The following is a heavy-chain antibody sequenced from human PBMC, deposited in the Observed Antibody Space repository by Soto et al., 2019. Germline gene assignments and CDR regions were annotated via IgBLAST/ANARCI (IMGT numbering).Heavy chain of an antibody. D-gene: IGHD3-16*01. Sequence: ASVKVSCKASGYSFTNNDVSWVRQATGQGLEWMGWMNPGSGDTGYAQKFQGRVTMTRDISIATAYMELSSLRSDDTAIYYCARMETFGSLNWFDPLGQGVLVTGSS. CDR2: MNPGSGDT. V-gene: IGHV1-8*01. CDR1: GYSFTNND. CDR3: ARMETFGSLNWFDP. J-gene: IGHJ5*02.